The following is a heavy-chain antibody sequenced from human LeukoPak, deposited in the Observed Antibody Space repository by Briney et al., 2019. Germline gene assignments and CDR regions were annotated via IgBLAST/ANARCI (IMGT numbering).Heavy chain of an antibody. D-gene: IGHD3-10*01. CDR1: RFTFSSYW. J-gene: IGHJ4*02. V-gene: IGHV3-7*01. CDR2: IKQDGSEI. Sequence: GGSLRLSCAASRFTFSSYWMSWVRQAPGKGLEWVANIKQDGSEIHYVDSVRGRFTISRDNAKNSLYLQMNSLRVEDTAVYYCARDTRGIFDYWGQGTLVTVSS. CDR3: ARDTRGIFDY.